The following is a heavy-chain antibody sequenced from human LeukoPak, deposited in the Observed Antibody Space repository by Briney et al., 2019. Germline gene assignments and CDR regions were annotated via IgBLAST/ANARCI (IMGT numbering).Heavy chain of an antibody. V-gene: IGHV4-61*01. CDR2: IYYSGST. D-gene: IGHD3-22*01. J-gene: IGHJ3*02. CDR3: ARESTYYYDSSGYSDAFDI. CDR1: GGSVSSGTYY. Sequence: PSETLSLTCTVSGGSVSSGTYYWSWIRQPPGEGLEWIGYIYYSGSTNYNPSLKSRVTISVDTSKNQFSLKLSSVTAADTAVYYCARESTYYYDSSGYSDAFDIWGQGTMVTVSS.